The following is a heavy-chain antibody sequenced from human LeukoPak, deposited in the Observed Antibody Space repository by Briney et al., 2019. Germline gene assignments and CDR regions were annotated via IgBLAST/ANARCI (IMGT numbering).Heavy chain of an antibody. CDR3: SRRTGSVSYYKELLAFDI. Sequence: SETLSLTCTVSGGSDRHYYWNWLRQPPAKELDWIGYIYYSGSNSYNPSLKSRVTISVDTSKNQFSLKLSSVTAADTAVYYCSRRTGSVSYYKELLAFDIWGQGTMVTVSS. J-gene: IGHJ3*02. CDR1: GGSDRHYY. D-gene: IGHD3-10*01. V-gene: IGHV4-59*02. CDR2: IYYSGSN.